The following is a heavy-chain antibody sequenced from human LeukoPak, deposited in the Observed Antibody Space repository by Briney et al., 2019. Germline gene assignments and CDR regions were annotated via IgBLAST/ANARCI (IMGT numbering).Heavy chain of an antibody. CDR3: ARETAGGNYYFDY. Sequence: SCEASGYTFTSYAMHWVRQAPGKGLEWVAVISHDGSNKYHADSVEGRFTISRDNSKNTLYLQMNSLRPEDTAVYYCARETAGGNYYFDYWGQGTLVTVSS. V-gene: IGHV3-30-3*01. CDR1: GYTFTSYA. CDR2: ISHDGSNK. J-gene: IGHJ4*02. D-gene: IGHD6-13*01.